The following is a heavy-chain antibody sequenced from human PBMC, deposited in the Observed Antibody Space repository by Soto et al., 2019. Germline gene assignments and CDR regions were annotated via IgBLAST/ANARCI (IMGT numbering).Heavy chain of an antibody. CDR2: IYYSGST. J-gene: IGHJ6*02. CDR3: ARYYGSGSYYSPVDYYGMDV. CDR1: GGSISSSSYY. Sequence: SETLSLTCTVSGGSISSSSYYWGWIRQPPGKGLEWIGSIYYSGSTYYNPSLKSRVTISVDTSKNQFSLKLSSVTAADTAVYYCARYYGSGSYYSPVDYYGMDVWGQGTTVTVSS. D-gene: IGHD3-10*01. V-gene: IGHV4-39*01.